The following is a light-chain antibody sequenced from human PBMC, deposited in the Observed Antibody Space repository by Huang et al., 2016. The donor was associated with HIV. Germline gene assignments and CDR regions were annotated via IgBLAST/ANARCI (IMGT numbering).Light chain of an antibody. Sequence: DIQMTQSPSSLSASIGDRVTSTCRASRHIYSYLNWYQQRPGKAPKLLIFDAANLELGVPSRFSGSGSERNFTLIISSLQPEDFATYYCQQYDSLPRTFGPGTKV. CDR3: QQYDSLPRT. J-gene: IGKJ3*01. CDR1: RHIYSY. CDR2: DAA. V-gene: IGKV1-33*01.